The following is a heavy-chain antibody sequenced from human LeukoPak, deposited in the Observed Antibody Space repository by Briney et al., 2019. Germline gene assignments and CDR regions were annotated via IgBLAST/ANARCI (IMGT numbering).Heavy chain of an antibody. CDR1: GGSISSYY. D-gene: IGHD3-10*01. J-gene: IGHJ4*02. CDR2: IYYSGST. V-gene: IGHV4-59*12. CDR3: ASSYGSGCSFDY. Sequence: SETLSLTCTVSGGSISSYYWSWIRQPPGKGLEWIGYIYYSGSTNYNPSLKSRVTISVDTSKNQFSQKLSSVPAADTLVYNSASSYGSGCSFDYWRQGTLVTVPS.